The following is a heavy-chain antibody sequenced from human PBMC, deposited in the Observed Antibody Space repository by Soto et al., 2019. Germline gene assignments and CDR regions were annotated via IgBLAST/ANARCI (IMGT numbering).Heavy chain of an antibody. CDR1: GYSISSGYY. CDR3: ARGYYGSGSYGWFDP. Sequence: SETLSLTCAVSGYSISSGYYWGWIRQPPGKGLEWIGSIYHSGSTYYNPSLKSRVTISVDTSKNQFSLKLSSVTAADTAVYYCARGYYGSGSYGWFDPWGQGTLVTVSS. J-gene: IGHJ5*02. V-gene: IGHV4-38-2*01. CDR2: IYHSGST. D-gene: IGHD3-10*01.